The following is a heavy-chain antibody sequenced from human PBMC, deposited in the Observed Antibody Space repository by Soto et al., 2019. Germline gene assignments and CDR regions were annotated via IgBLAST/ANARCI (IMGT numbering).Heavy chain of an antibody. V-gene: IGHV4-34*01. D-gene: IGHD3-3*01. Sequence: SETLSLTCAVYGGSFSGYYWSWIRQPPGKGLEWIGEINHSGSTNCNPSLKSRVTISVDTSKNQFSLKLSSVTAADTAVYYCARARRFLEWSTQNFDYWGQGNLVTVSS. CDR1: GGSFSGYY. CDR3: ARARRFLEWSTQNFDY. CDR2: INHSGST. J-gene: IGHJ4*02.